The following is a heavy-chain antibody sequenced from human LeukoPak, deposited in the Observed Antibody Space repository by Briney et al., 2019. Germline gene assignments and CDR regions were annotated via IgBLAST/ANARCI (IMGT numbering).Heavy chain of an antibody. J-gene: IGHJ4*02. V-gene: IGHV3-30*18. CDR1: GFTFSSSG. D-gene: IGHD2-8*01. CDR3: AKEYCSNSVCHSLDY. CDR2: ISYNGSNK. Sequence: GGSLRLSCAASGFTFSSSGVHWVRQAPGKGLEWVAVISYNGSNKYYANSVKGRFTSSRDNSKNTLYLQMNSLRAEDTAVYYCAKEYCSNSVCHSLDYWGQGTLVTVSS.